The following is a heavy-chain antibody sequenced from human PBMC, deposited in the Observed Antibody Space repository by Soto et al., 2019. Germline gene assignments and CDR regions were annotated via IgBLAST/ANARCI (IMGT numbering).Heavy chain of an antibody. D-gene: IGHD3-10*02. CDR3: VRRKEAGGGALLFRAS. CDR2: SSASGGET. J-gene: IGHJ4*02. Sequence: ERGLEWVSTSSASGGETYYADTVRGRFTISRATAKNTLDLRMNSLRAEDTAVYHCVRRKEAGGGALLFRASRDQGAPVTVSS. V-gene: IGHV3-23*01.